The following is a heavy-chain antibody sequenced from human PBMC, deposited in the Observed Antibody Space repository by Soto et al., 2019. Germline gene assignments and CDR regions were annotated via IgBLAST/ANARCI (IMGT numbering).Heavy chain of an antibody. V-gene: IGHV1-18*01. CDR2: ISTYNGNT. Sequence: QVQLVQSGAEVKKPGASVKISCKASGYTFTSYDISWVRQAPGQGLEWMGWISTYNGNTNYAQKLQGRVTMTTDTASSTDYRELRSLRSDDTAVYYCARGFRVAATRWWFDPWGQGTLVTVSS. D-gene: IGHD2-15*01. J-gene: IGHJ5*02. CDR3: ARGFRVAATRWWFDP. CDR1: GYTFTSYD.